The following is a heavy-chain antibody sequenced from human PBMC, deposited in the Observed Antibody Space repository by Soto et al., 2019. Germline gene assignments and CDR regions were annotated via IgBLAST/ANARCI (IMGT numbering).Heavy chain of an antibody. V-gene: IGHV1-2*04. Sequence: ASVKVSCEASGDSFTGYYMHWVRQAPGQGLEWMGWINPNSGGTNYAQKFQGWVTMTRDTSISTAYMELSRLRSDDTAVYYCARVPVDYGDYHWFDPWGQGTLVTVSS. CDR2: INPNSGGT. J-gene: IGHJ5*02. CDR1: GDSFTGYY. D-gene: IGHD4-17*01. CDR3: ARVPVDYGDYHWFDP.